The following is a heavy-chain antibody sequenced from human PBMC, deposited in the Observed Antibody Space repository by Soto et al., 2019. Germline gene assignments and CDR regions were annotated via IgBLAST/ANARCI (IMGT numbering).Heavy chain of an antibody. J-gene: IGHJ4*02. V-gene: IGHV3-30*18. Sequence: PGGSLRLSCAASRFTFSSYGMHWVRQAPGKGLEWVAVISYDGSNKYYADSVKGRFTISRDNSKNTLYLQMNSLRAEDTAVYYCAKDPDYYGSGSYPDYWGQGTLVTVSS. CDR3: AKDPDYYGSGSYPDY. D-gene: IGHD3-10*01. CDR2: ISYDGSNK. CDR1: RFTFSSYG.